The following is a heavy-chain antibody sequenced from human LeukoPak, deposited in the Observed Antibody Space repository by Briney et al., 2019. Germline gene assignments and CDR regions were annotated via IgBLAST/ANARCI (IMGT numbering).Heavy chain of an antibody. CDR1: GFTFSSSW. Sequence: GGSLRLSCAASGFTFSSSWMSWVRQVPGKGLEWVANINQHGTDTYYVDSVRGRFTISKDNAKNSLYLQMNSLRADDTALYYCARDPAHAALDYWGQGILVTVSS. V-gene: IGHV3-7*01. CDR3: ARDPAHAALDY. J-gene: IGHJ4*02. CDR2: INQHGTDT.